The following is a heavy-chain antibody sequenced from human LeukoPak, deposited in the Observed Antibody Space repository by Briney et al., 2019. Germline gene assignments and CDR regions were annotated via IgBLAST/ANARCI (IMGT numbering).Heavy chain of an antibody. V-gene: IGHV4-39*01. CDR2: IYYSGST. CDR1: GGSISSSSYY. CDR3: ARPRYNWNYGDAFDI. J-gene: IGHJ3*02. Sequence: SETLSLTCTVSGGSISSSSYYWGWIRQPPGKGLEWIGSIYYSGSTYYNPSLKSRVTISVDTSKNQFSLKLSSVTAADTAVYYCARPRYNWNYGDAFDIWGQGTMVTVSS. D-gene: IGHD1-7*01.